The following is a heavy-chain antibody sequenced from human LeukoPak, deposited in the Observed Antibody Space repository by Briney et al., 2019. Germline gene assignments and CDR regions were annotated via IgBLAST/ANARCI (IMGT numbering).Heavy chain of an antibody. Sequence: GGSLRLSCAASGFTFSSHRMNWVRQAPGKGLEWVASISSDSSYIDYADSVKGRFTISRDNAKNSLFLKTDTLRGDDTGIYYCARDPNVLGITPYYFDFWGQGTLVTVSS. CDR1: GFTFSSHR. CDR3: ARDPNVLGITPYYFDF. V-gene: IGHV3-21*01. J-gene: IGHJ4*02. D-gene: IGHD3-10*02. CDR2: ISSDSSYI.